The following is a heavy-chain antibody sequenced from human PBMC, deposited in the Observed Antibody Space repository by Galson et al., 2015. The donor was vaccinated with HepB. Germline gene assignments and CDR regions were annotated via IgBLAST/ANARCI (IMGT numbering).Heavy chain of an antibody. D-gene: IGHD5-18*01. V-gene: IGHV3-23*01. Sequence: SLRLSCAASGFTFSSYAMSWVRQAPGKGLEWVSAISGSGGSTYYADSVKGRFTISRDNSKNTLYLQMNSLRAEDTAVYYCAKDNIIQLWFETNYYYGMDVWGQGTTVTVSS. J-gene: IGHJ6*02. CDR1: GFTFSSYA. CDR2: ISGSGGST. CDR3: AKDNIIQLWFETNYYYGMDV.